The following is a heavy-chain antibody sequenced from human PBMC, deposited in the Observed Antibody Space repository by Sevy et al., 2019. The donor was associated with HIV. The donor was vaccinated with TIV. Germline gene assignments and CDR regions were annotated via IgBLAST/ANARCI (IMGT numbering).Heavy chain of an antibody. CDR2: IYGSSGAT. J-gene: IGHJ3*02. V-gene: IGHV3-23*01. D-gene: IGHD3-22*01. CDR1: GFTFISYA. Sequence: GGSLRLSCKPSGFTFISYAMYWVRQAPGKGLEWVSTIYGSSGATYYGDSVKGRFTISRDNSKNTLYLQMNSLRTEDTAVYYCAGGCYDSSGSFDAFDIWGQGTMVTVSS. CDR3: AGGCYDSSGSFDAFDI.